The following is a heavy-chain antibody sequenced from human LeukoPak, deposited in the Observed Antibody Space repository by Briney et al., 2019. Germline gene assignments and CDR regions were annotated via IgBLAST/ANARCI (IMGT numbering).Heavy chain of an antibody. CDR2: INPNSGGT. CDR3: ARGYCSSTSCRAFDY. J-gene: IGHJ4*02. D-gene: IGHD2-2*01. CDR1: GYTFTGYY. Sequence: ASVKVSCKASGYTFTGYYMHWVRQAPGQGLEWMGWINPNSGGTNYAQKFQGRVTMTRDTSISTAYMELSRLRSDDTAVYYCARGYCSSTSCRAFDYWGQGTPVTVSS. V-gene: IGHV1-2*02.